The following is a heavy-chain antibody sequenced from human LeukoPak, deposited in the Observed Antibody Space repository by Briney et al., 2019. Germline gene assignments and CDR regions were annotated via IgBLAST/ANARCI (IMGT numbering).Heavy chain of an antibody. CDR2: ISSSSYI. Sequence: PGGSLRLSCAASGFTFSSYSMNWVRQAPGKGLEWVSSISSSSYIYYADSVKGRFTISRDNAKNSLYLQMNSLRAEDTAVYYCARVEVVTGLEEYFDHWGRGTLVTVSS. D-gene: IGHD2-15*01. V-gene: IGHV3-21*01. CDR1: GFTFSSYS. J-gene: IGHJ2*01. CDR3: ARVEVVTGLEEYFDH.